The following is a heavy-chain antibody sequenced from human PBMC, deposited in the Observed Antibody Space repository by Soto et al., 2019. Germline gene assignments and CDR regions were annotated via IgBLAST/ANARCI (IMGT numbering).Heavy chain of an antibody. CDR1: GYTFADYS. V-gene: IGHV1-46*04. CDR2: IDPSTGTS. J-gene: IGHJ4*02. D-gene: IGHD3-10*01. CDR3: ARLSGITFIVN. Sequence: QVRLVQSGAEVKSPGTSVKVSCQTSGYTFADYSIQWVRQAPGQGLEYMGNIDPSTGTSDSAQTLQSRIYMTTDASTSTVYMELNNLRSADAAVYYCARLSGITFIVNWGQGTLVTVSS.